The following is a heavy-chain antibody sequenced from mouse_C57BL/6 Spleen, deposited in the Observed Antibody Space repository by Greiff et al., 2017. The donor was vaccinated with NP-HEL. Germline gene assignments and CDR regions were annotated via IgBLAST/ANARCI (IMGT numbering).Heavy chain of an antibody. Sequence: EVKVVESGGGLVKPGGSLKLSCAASGFTFSDYGMHWVRQAPEKGLEWVAYISSGSSTIYYADTVKGRFTISRDNAKNTLFLQMTSLRSEDTAMYYCARHYDYEYYFDYWGQGTTLTVSS. J-gene: IGHJ2*01. D-gene: IGHD2-4*01. CDR2: ISSGSSTI. CDR3: ARHYDYEYYFDY. V-gene: IGHV5-17*01. CDR1: GFTFSDYG.